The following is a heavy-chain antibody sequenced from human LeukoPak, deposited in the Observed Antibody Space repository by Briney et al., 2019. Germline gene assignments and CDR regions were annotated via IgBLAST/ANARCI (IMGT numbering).Heavy chain of an antibody. J-gene: IGHJ4*02. CDR1: GFTFRSYA. V-gene: IGHV3-23*01. Sequence: GGSLRLSCAASGFTFRSYAMSWVRQAPGKGLEWVSAISGSGGITYYADSVKGRFTISRDNSKNTLYLQMNSLRAEDTAVYYCARDKVAGSMAGSNFDYWGQGTLVTVSS. CDR3: ARDKVAGSMAGSNFDY. D-gene: IGHD6-19*01. CDR2: ISGSGGIT.